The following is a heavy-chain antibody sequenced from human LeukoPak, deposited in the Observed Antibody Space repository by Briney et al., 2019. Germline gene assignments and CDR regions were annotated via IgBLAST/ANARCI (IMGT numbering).Heavy chain of an antibody. Sequence: GGSLRLSCTASGFTFGDYAMSWVRQAPGKGLEWVGFIRSKAYGGTTEYAASVKGRFTISRDDSKSIAYLQMNSLKTEDTAVYYCTREFYDSSGYYWSGHKPFDYWGQGTLVTVSS. CDR2: IRSKAYGGTT. J-gene: IGHJ4*02. CDR3: TREFYDSSGYYWSGHKPFDY. D-gene: IGHD3-22*01. CDR1: GFTFGDYA. V-gene: IGHV3-49*04.